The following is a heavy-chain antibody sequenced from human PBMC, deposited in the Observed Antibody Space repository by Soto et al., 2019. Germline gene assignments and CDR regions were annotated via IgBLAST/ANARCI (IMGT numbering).Heavy chain of an antibody. Sequence: QVQLVQSGAEVKKPGASVKVSCKASGYTFTSYGISWVRQAPGQGLEWMGWISAYNGNTNYVQKLQGRVTMTTDTSTSTAYMELRSLRSDDTAVYYCARSARDIVVVVAATPDWFDPWGQGTLVTVSS. D-gene: IGHD2-15*01. CDR2: ISAYNGNT. CDR3: ARSARDIVVVVAATPDWFDP. J-gene: IGHJ5*02. CDR1: GYTFTSYG. V-gene: IGHV1-18*01.